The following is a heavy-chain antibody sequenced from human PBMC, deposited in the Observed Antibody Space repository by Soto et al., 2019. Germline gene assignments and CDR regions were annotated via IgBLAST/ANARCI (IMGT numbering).Heavy chain of an antibody. V-gene: IGHV4-39*01. J-gene: IGHJ4*02. CDR2: IYYSGST. Sequence: SETLSLTCTVSGGSISSSSYYWGWIRQPPGKGLEWIGSIYYSGSTYYNPSLKSRVTISVDTSKNQFSLKLSSVTAADTAVYYCARPSTYSSRWTSYDYGVQGTLVT. CDR3: ARPSTYSSRWTSYDY. D-gene: IGHD6-13*01. CDR1: GGSISSSSYY.